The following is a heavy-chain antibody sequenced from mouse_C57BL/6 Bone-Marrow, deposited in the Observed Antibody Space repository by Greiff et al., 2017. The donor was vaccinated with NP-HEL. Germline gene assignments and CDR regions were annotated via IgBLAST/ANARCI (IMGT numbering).Heavy chain of an antibody. CDR3: AKGLRDYDWYFDV. Sequence: VMLVESGPGLVQPSQSLSITCTVSGFSLTSYGVHWVRQSPGKGLEWLGVIWRGGSTDYNAAFMSRLSITKDNSKSQVFFKMNSLQADDTAIYYCAKGLRDYDWYFDVWGTGTTVTVSS. D-gene: IGHD2-4*01. J-gene: IGHJ1*03. V-gene: IGHV2-5*01. CDR2: IWRGGST. CDR1: GFSLTSYG.